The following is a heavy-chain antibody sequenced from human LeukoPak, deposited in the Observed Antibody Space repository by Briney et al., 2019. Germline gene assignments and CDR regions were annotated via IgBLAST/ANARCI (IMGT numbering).Heavy chain of an antibody. V-gene: IGHV4-59*01. CDR1: GGSISSYY. D-gene: IGHD1-1*01. CDR2: IYYSGST. J-gene: IGHJ6*02. Sequence: SETLSLTCTVSGGSISSYYWSWIRQPPGKGLEWIGYIYYSGSTNYNPSLKSRVTISVDTSKNQFSLKLSSVTAADTAVYYCARDIPRTGTRFYYYGMDVWGQGTTVTVSS. CDR3: ARDIPRTGTRFYYYGMDV.